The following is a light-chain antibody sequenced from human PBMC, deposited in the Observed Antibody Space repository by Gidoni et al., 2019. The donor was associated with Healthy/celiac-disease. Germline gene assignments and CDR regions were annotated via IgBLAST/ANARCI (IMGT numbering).Light chain of an antibody. V-gene: IGLV2-14*01. CDR1: SSAVGGYNY. J-gene: IGLJ2*01. CDR2: EVS. Sequence: QSALTQTASVSGSPGQSITISCTGTSSAVGGYNYVSWYQQHPGKAPKLMIYEVSNRPSGVSNRFSGSKSSNTASLTISGLQAEDEADYYCSSYTSSSTVVFGGGTKLTVL. CDR3: SSYTSSSTVV.